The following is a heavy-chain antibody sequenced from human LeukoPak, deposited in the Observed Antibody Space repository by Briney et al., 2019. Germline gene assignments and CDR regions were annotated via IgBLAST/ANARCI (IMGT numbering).Heavy chain of an antibody. CDR3: ARGSRRKVVPAAMLDY. CDR1: GGSFSGYY. J-gene: IGHJ4*02. CDR2: INHSGST. D-gene: IGHD2-2*01. V-gene: IGHV4-34*01. Sequence: SETLSLTCAVYGGSFSGYYWSWIRQPPEKGLEWIGEINHSGSTNYNPSLKSRVTISVDTSKNQFSLKLSSVTAADTAVYYCARGSRRKVVPAAMLDYWGQGTLVTVSS.